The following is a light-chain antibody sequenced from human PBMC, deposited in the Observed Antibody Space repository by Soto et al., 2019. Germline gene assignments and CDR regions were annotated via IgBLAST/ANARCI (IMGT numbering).Light chain of an antibody. CDR1: QSISSA. J-gene: IGKJ1*01. CDR3: EERGNWPRTSA. V-gene: IGKV3-11*01. Sequence: EIGLTQSPVTLPLPPGEGATLSFKASQSISSALAWYQQKPGQVPRLLIHDASSMSIGIPGRFTGGGSGTAFTLTSSSPEPADFALYYYEERGNWPRTSAFGQRTKV. CDR2: DAS.